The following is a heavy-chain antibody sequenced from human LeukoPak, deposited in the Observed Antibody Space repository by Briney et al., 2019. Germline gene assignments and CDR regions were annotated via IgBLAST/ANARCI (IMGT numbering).Heavy chain of an antibody. J-gene: IGHJ4*02. CDR2: INPNSGGT. Sequence: ASVKVSCKASGYTFTGYYMHWVRQAPGQGLEWMGWINPNSGGTNYAQKFQGRVTMTRDTSISTAYMELSRLGSDDTAVYYGAMVSYSSSWPYYFDYGGQGTLITVSA. CDR3: AMVSYSSSWPYYFDY. CDR1: GYTFTGYY. D-gene: IGHD6-13*01. V-gene: IGHV1-2*02.